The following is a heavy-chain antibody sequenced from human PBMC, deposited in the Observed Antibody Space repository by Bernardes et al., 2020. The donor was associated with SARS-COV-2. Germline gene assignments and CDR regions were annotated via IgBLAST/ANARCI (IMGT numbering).Heavy chain of an antibody. D-gene: IGHD6-6*01. J-gene: IGHJ4*02. V-gene: IGHV3-74*01. Sequence: GGFLSLSCAASGWTFSRFWMHWVRPVPGKGLVWVSRINEDGTITDYADSVKGRFTISRDNAKNTLFLQMNSLRAEDTAVYYCARDVVGKEDFWGQGTLVTVSS. CDR2: INEDGTIT. CDR1: GWTFSRFW. CDR3: ARDVVGKEDF.